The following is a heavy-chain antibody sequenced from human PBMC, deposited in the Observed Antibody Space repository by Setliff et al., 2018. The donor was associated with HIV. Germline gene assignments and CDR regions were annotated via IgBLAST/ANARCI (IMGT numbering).Heavy chain of an antibody. V-gene: IGHV1-69*13. Sequence: SVKVSCKASGGAFSSYAINWVRQAPGQGLEWMGGIIPVFDTPNYAQKFQGRVTITADESTSTAYMELSSLRSEDTAEYYCARDGSSTWTGVRAFDIWGQGTMVTVSS. CDR2: IIPVFDTP. CDR3: ARDGSSTWTGVRAFDI. CDR1: GGAFSSYA. D-gene: IGHD6-13*01. J-gene: IGHJ3*02.